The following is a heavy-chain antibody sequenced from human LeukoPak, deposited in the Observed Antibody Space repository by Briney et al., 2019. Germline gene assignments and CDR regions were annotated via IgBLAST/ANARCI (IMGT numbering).Heavy chain of an antibody. D-gene: IGHD3-3*01. CDR3: ARGYVMYYDFWSGQHHTLDY. CDR1: GVSFSGYY. J-gene: IGHJ4*02. V-gene: IGHV4-34*01. CDR2: INHSGST. Sequence: PSETLSLTCAVYGVSFSGYYWSWIRQPPGKGLEWIGEINHSGSTNYNPSLKSRVTISVDTSKNQFSLRLSSVTAADTAVYYCARGYVMYYDFWSGQHHTLDYWGQGTLVTVSS.